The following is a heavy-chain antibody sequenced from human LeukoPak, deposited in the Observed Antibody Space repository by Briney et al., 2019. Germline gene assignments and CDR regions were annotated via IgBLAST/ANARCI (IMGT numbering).Heavy chain of an antibody. Sequence: GGSLRLSCAASGFTFSSYWMGWVRQAPGKGLEWVANMKQDGSEKYYVDSVKGRFTVSRDNAINSLYLQMNSLRAEDTAVYYCASDSPFDYWGQGTLVTVSS. CDR1: GFTFSSYW. V-gene: IGHV3-7*01. CDR3: ASDSPFDY. CDR2: MKQDGSEK. J-gene: IGHJ4*02.